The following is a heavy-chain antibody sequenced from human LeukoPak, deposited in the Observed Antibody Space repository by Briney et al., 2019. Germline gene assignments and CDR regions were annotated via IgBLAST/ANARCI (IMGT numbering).Heavy chain of an antibody. Sequence: PGGSLRLSCAASGFTFSTYAMHWVRQAPGKGLEWVAVISYDGSNKYYADSVKGRFTISRDNSQNTLYLQMNSLRAEDTAVYYCSRDIDYWGQGTLVTVSS. CDR3: SRDIDY. CDR2: ISYDGSNK. CDR1: GFTFSTYA. V-gene: IGHV3-30-3*01. J-gene: IGHJ4*02.